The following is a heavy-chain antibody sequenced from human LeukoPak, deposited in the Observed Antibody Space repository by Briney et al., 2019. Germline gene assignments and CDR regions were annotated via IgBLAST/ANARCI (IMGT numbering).Heavy chain of an antibody. Sequence: GGSLRLSCAASGFNFRTYGMHWVRQAPGKGLGWLAIIWHDGSNKYYGDSVKGRFTISRDNSKNTLYLQMNSLRAEDTAVYYCAKHRQLVLFAFDIWGQGTMVTVSS. V-gene: IGHV3-33*03. CDR3: AKHRQLVLFAFDI. J-gene: IGHJ3*02. CDR2: IWHDGSNK. D-gene: IGHD6-6*01. CDR1: GFNFRTYG.